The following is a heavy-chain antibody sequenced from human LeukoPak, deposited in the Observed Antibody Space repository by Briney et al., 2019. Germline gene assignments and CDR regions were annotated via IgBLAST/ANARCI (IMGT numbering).Heavy chain of an antibody. CDR2: INHSGST. CDR3: ARGQTTPVGINDY. V-gene: IGHV4-34*01. D-gene: IGHD1-1*01. Sequence: KPSETLSLTCAVYGRSFSDYYWSWIRQPPGKGLEWIGEINHSGSTNYNPSLRSRVTISVDTSKDQFSLRLNSVTAADTAVYYCARGQTTPVGINDYWGQGTLVTVSP. CDR1: GRSFSDYY. J-gene: IGHJ4*02.